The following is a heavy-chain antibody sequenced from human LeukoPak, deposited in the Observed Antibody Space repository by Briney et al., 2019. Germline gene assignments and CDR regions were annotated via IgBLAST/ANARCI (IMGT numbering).Heavy chain of an antibody. CDR3: ARVQSGWYFHYYYYMDV. J-gene: IGHJ6*03. D-gene: IGHD6-19*01. CDR1: GGSISSSSYY. CDR2: IYYSGST. Sequence: KPSETLSPTCTVSGGSISSSSYYWGWIRQPPGKGLEWIGSIYYSGSTYYNPSLKSRVTISVDTSKNQFSLKLSSVTAADTAVYYCARVQSGWYFHYYYYMDVWGKGTTVTVSS. V-gene: IGHV4-39*01.